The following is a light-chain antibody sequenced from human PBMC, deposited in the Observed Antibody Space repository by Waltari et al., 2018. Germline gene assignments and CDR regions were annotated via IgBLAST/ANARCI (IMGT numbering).Light chain of an antibody. J-gene: IGKJ4*01. CDR2: GAS. CDR1: QSVSSSY. CDR3: QQYGSSPPS. Sequence: EIVLTQSPGTLSLSPGERANLSCRASQSVSSSYLAWYQQKPGQAPRLLIYGASSRATGIPDRFSGSGSGTDFTLTISRLEPEDFAVYYCQQYGSSPPSLGGGTKVEIK. V-gene: IGKV3-20*01.